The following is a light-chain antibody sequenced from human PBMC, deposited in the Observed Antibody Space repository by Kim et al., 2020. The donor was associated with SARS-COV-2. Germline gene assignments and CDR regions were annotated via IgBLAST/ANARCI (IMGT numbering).Light chain of an antibody. CDR3: LLYFGGGQRV. J-gene: IGLJ3*02. CDR1: TGPVTGGHF. Sequence: GGTVPLTCGSSTGPVTGGHFPNWFQQKPGQAPRALISNTNNRHSWTPARFSGSLLGDKAALTLSGVQPEDEADYHCLLYFGGGQRVFGGGTQLTVL. CDR2: NTN. V-gene: IGLV7-43*01.